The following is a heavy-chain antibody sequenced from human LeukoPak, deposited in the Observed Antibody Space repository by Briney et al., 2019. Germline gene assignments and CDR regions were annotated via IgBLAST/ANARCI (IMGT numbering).Heavy chain of an antibody. D-gene: IGHD3-3*01. CDR3: ARGCYYDFWSGYGNWFDP. CDR2: IYYSGST. J-gene: IGHJ5*02. CDR1: GGSISSYY. V-gene: IGHV4-59*01. Sequence: SETLSLTCTVSGGSISSYYWSWIRQPPGKGLEWIGNIYYSGSTNYNPSLKSRVTISVDTSKNQFSLKLSSVTAADTAVYYCARGCYYDFWSGYGNWFDPWGQGTLVTVSS.